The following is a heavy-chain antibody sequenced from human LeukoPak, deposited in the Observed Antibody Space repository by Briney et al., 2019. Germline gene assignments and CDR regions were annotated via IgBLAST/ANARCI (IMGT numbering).Heavy chain of an antibody. CDR2: ISGSGGST. V-gene: IGHV3-23*01. Sequence: PGGSLRLSCAASGFTFSDYYMSRIRQAPGKGLEWVSAISGSGGSTYYADSVKGRFTISRDNSKNTLYLQMNSLRAEDTAVYYCAKRPGGCSGGSCYSGYWGQGTLVTVSS. D-gene: IGHD2-15*01. J-gene: IGHJ4*02. CDR1: GFTFSDYY. CDR3: AKRPGGCSGGSCYSGY.